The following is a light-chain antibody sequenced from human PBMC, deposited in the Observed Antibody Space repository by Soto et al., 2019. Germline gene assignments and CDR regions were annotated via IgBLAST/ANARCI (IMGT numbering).Light chain of an antibody. J-gene: IGKJ3*01. CDR3: QHYGSSLFT. V-gene: IGKV3-20*01. CDR2: GAS. Sequence: EIVLTQSPGTLSLSPGERATLSCRASQSVSSSYLAWYQQKPGQAPRLLIYGASSRATGIPDRFSGSGSGTDFTLSISRLETEDFALYYCQHYGSSLFTFGPGTKVYIK. CDR1: QSVSSSY.